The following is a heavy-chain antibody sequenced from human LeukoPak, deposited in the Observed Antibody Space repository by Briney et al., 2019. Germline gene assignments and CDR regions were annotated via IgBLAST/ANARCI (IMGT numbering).Heavy chain of an antibody. D-gene: IGHD3-22*01. J-gene: IGHJ5*02. CDR2: IKSKTDGGTT. V-gene: IGHV3-15*01. Sequence: GGSLRLSCVASGFTVSSNYMSWVRQAPGKGLEWVGRIKSKTDGGTTGYAAPVKGRFTISRDDSKNTLYLQMNSLKTEDTAVYYCTTGLVVILSWGQGTLVTVSS. CDR3: TTGLVVILS. CDR1: GFTVSSNY.